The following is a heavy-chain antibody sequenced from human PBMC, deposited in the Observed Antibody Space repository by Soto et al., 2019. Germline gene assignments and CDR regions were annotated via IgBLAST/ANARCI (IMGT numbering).Heavy chain of an antibody. Sequence: PGGSLRLSCAASGFTFSSYAMHWVRQAPGKGLEWVAVISYDGSNKYYADSVKGRFTISRDNSKNTLYLQMNSPRAEDTAVYYCARDLTVTYYYSYGMDVWGQGTTVTVSS. CDR1: GFTFSSYA. CDR2: ISYDGSNK. J-gene: IGHJ6*02. V-gene: IGHV3-30-3*01. D-gene: IGHD4-17*01. CDR3: ARDLTVTYYYSYGMDV.